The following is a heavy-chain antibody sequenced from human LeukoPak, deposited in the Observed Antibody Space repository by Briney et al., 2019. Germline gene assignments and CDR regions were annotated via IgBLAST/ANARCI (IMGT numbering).Heavy chain of an antibody. V-gene: IGHV4-34*01. Sequence: SETLSLTCAVYGGSFSGYYWSWIRQPPGKGLEWIGEINHSGSTNYNPSLKSRVTISVDTSKNQFSLKLSSVTAADTAVYYCAGRLRYFDWLKGTKRYYYYGMDVWGQGTTVTVSS. J-gene: IGHJ6*02. D-gene: IGHD3-9*01. CDR1: GGSFSGYY. CDR3: AGRLRYFDWLKGTKRYYYYGMDV. CDR2: INHSGST.